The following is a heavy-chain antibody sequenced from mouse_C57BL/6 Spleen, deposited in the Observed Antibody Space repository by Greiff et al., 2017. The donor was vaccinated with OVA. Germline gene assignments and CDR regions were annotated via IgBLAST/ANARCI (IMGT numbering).Heavy chain of an antibody. J-gene: IGHJ1*03. CDR2: IDPSDSYT. CDR1: GYTFTSYW. CDR3: ARDDGYYRYFDV. D-gene: IGHD2-3*01. V-gene: IGHV1-50*01. Sequence: QVQLQQPGAELVKPGASVKLSCKASGYTFTSYWMQWVKQRPGQGLEWIGEIDPSDSYTNYNQKFKGKATLTVDPSSSTAYIQLSSLTSEDSAVYYCARDDGYYRYFDVWGTGTTVTVSS.